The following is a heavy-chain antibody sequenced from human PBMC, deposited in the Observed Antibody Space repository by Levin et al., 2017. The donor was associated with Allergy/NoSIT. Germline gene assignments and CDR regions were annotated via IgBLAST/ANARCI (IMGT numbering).Heavy chain of an antibody. J-gene: IGHJ4*02. D-gene: IGHD6-6*01. CDR1: GYTFSIYG. V-gene: IGHV1-18*01. Sequence: GESLKISCKASGYTFSIYGITWVRQAPGQGLEWMGWISAYNGNANFAQKFQGRVTMTTDTSTTTAYMELRSLRSDDTAVYYCARLVGEYSSSPGHYYFDYWGQGSLVTVSS. CDR3: ARLVGEYSSSPGHYYFDY. CDR2: ISAYNGNA.